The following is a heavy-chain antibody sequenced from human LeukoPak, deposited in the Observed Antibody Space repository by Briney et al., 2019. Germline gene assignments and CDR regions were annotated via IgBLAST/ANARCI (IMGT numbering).Heavy chain of an antibody. CDR2: INPNSGGT. D-gene: IGHD1-14*01. Sequence: ASVQVSCKASGYTFTAHYLHWVRQAPGQGLEWMGWINPNSGGTNYAQKFQGSVTMTRDTSINTAYIEVNGLTYDVTAVFYCATQGGTRTMAPFDNWGQGTPVTVSS. CDR1: GYTFTAHY. CDR3: ATQGGTRTMAPFDN. J-gene: IGHJ4*02. V-gene: IGHV1-2*02.